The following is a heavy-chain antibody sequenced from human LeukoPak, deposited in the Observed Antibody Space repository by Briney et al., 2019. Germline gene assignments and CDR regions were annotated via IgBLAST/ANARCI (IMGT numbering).Heavy chain of an antibody. D-gene: IGHD3-22*01. CDR1: GFAFSSQA. CDR2: ICGSGCST. V-gene: IGHV3-23*01. Sequence: GGSLRLSCAASGFAFSSQAMGWVRQAPGKGLEWVSAICGSGCSTYYADSVKGRFTISRDNSKNTLYLQMNSLRAEDTAVYYCAKDLSIFEYYYDSSGYSTFDYWGQGTLVTVSS. CDR3: AKDLSIFEYYYDSSGYSTFDY. J-gene: IGHJ4*02.